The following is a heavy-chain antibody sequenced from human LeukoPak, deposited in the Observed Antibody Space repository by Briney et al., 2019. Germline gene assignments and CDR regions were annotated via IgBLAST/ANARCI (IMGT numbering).Heavy chain of an antibody. V-gene: IGHV1-46*01. D-gene: IGHD4-17*01. Sequence: ASVKVSCKASGYTFTSNYMLWVRQAPGQGLEWMGIINPSGGSTNYAQKLQGRVTMTTDTSTSTAYMELRSLRSDDTAVYYCARALRTTVTTADYWGQGTLVTVSS. CDR2: INPSGGST. J-gene: IGHJ4*02. CDR1: GYTFTSNY. CDR3: ARALRTTVTTADY.